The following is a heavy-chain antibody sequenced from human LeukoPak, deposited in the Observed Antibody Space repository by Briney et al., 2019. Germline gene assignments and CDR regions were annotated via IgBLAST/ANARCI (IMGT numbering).Heavy chain of an antibody. D-gene: IGHD3-3*01. CDR2: INPNSGGT. V-gene: IGHV1-2*02. Sequence: ASVKVSCKASGGTFSSYAISWVRQAPGQGLEWMGWINPNSGGTNYAQKFQGRVTMTRDTSISTAYMELSRLRSDDTAVYYCARDLAPYYDFWSGSDYWGQGTLVTVSS. J-gene: IGHJ4*02. CDR3: ARDLAPYYDFWSGSDY. CDR1: GGTFSSYA.